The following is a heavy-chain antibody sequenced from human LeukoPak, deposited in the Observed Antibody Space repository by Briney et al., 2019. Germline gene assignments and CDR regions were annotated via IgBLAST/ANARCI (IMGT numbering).Heavy chain of an antibody. CDR1: GGSISSGGYY. D-gene: IGHD3-10*01. V-gene: IGHV4-31*03. J-gene: IGHJ6*02. CDR2: IYYSGST. Sequence: PSETLSLTCTVSGGSISSGGYYWSWIRQHPGKGLEWIGYIYYSGSTYYNPSLKSRVTISVDTSKNQFSLKLSSVTAADTAVYYCARDWGGPYGSGSYYTDTYYYYGMDVWGQGTTVTVSS. CDR3: ARDWGGPYGSGSYYTDTYYYYGMDV.